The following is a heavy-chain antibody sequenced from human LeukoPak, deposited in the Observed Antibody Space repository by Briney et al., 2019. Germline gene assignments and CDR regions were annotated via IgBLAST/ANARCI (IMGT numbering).Heavy chain of an antibody. CDR2: MNPNSGNT. V-gene: IGHV1-8*02. CDR1: GYTFTGYY. D-gene: IGHD6-13*01. Sequence: ASVKVSCKASGYTFTGYYMHWVRQATGQGLEWMGWMNPNSGNTGYAQKFQGRVTMTRNTSISTAYMELSSLRSEDTAVYYCASTAAASYYYYYYGMDVWGQGTTVTVSS. CDR3: ASTAAASYYYYYYGMDV. J-gene: IGHJ6*02.